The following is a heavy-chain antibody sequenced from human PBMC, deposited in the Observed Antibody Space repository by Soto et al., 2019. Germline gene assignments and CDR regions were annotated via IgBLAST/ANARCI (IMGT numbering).Heavy chain of an antibody. CDR2: IYHSGST. V-gene: IGHV4-34*01. Sequence: QVQLQQWGAGLLKPSETLSLTCAVYGGSFSGYYWSWIRQPPGKGLEWIGEIYHSGSTNYNPSIKSLVTISVDTSKNQFSLKLSSVTAADTAVYYCARGQTYYDFWSGYYHWGQGTLVTVSS. CDR3: ARGQTYYDFWSGYYH. CDR1: GGSFSGYY. J-gene: IGHJ5*02. D-gene: IGHD3-3*01.